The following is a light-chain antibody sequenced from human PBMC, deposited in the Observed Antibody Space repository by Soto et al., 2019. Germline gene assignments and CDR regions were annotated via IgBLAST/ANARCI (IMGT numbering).Light chain of an antibody. V-gene: IGKV3-15*01. CDR2: GAS. CDR1: QSVSNN. J-gene: IGKJ1*01. CDR3: QQSNDWWT. Sequence: EIVMTQSPATLSVSPGERATLSCRASQSVSNNLAWYQQKPGQAPRLLIYGASTRATGIPARFCGSGSGTEFTLTISSLQSEDFAVYYCQQSNDWWTFGQGTKVEIK.